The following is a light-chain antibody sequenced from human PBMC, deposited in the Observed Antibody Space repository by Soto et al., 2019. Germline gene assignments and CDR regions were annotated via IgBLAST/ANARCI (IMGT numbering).Light chain of an antibody. J-gene: IGLJ1*01. CDR1: SSDFGAYNY. CDR2: DAS. CDR3: SSYTSSSTLYV. Sequence: QSVLTQPASVSGSPGQSITISCTGTSSDFGAYNYVSWYQQHPGKAPKLMIYDASNRPSGVSNRFSGSKSGNTASLTISGLQAEDEADYYCSSYTSSSTLYVFGTGTKVTVL. V-gene: IGLV2-14*01.